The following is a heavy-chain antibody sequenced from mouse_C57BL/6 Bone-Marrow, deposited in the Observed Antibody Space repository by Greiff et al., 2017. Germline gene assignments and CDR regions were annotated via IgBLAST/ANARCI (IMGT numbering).Heavy chain of an antibody. Sequence: QVQLQQPGAELVKPGASVKLSCKASGYTFTSYWMQWVNQRPGQGLEWIGEIDPSDSYTNYNQKFKGKATLTVATSSSTAYMQLSSLTSEDSAVYYCASDYYYGSSNYAIDYWGQGTSVTVSS. CDR1: GYTFTSYW. V-gene: IGHV1-50*01. J-gene: IGHJ4*01. CDR2: IDPSDSYT. CDR3: ASDYYYGSSNYAIDY. D-gene: IGHD1-1*01.